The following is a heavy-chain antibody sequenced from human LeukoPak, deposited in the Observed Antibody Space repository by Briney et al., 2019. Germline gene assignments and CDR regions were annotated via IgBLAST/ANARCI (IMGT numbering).Heavy chain of an antibody. D-gene: IGHD4-17*01. CDR3: AREPTPDGDPHYYYGMDV. CDR2: ISSSGSTI. Sequence: GGSLRLSCAASGFTFSSYEMNWVRQAPGKGLEWVSYISSSGSTIYYADSVKGRFTISRDNAKNSLYLQMNSLRAEDTAVYYCAREPTPDGDPHYYYGMDVWGKGTTITVSS. V-gene: IGHV3-48*03. J-gene: IGHJ6*04. CDR1: GFTFSSYE.